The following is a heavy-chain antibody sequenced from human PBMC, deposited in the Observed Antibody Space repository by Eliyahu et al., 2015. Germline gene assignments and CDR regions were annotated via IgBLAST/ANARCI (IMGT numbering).Heavy chain of an antibody. CDR3: AAVATKIRYWYFDL. D-gene: IGHD6-19*01. Sequence: QVQLQQWGAGLLKPSETLSLTCAVYGGSFSGYXWSWXRQPPGKGLEWIGEINHSGSTNYNPSLKSRVTISVDTSKNQFPLKLSSVTAADTAVYYCAAVATKIRYWYFDLWGRGTLVTVSS. J-gene: IGHJ2*01. CDR2: INHSGST. V-gene: IGHV4-34*01. CDR1: GGSFSGYX.